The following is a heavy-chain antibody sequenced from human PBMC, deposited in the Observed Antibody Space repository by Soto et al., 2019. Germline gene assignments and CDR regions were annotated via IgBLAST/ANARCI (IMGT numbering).Heavy chain of an antibody. CDR3: ARVRIVGSTTFDS. D-gene: IGHD1-26*01. Sequence: QVQLQESGPGLVKPSQTLSLTCTVSGGSIRSEDYYWSWIRQPPGKGLEWIGYISYSGSTAYKSSLRNRVIISVHTPKNQVSLKLNSATAADTAVYYCARVRIVGSTTFDSGGQGTVLTVSS. CDR2: ISYSGST. J-gene: IGHJ4*02. CDR1: GGSIRSEDYY. V-gene: IGHV4-30-4*01.